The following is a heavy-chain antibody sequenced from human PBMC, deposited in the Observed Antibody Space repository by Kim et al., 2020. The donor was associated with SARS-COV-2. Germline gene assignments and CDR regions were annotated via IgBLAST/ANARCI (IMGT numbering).Heavy chain of an antibody. D-gene: IGHD2-8*01. CDR3: ARSGGKMVDAMSAVDYFDY. CDR2: ISAYNGNT. V-gene: IGHV1-18*04. Sequence: ASVKVSCKASGYTFTSYGISWVRQAPGQGLEWMGWISAYNGNTNYAQKLQGRVTMTTDTSTSTAYMELRSLRSDDTAVYYCARSGGKMVDAMSAVDYFDYWGQGTPVTVSS. CDR1: GYTFTSYG. J-gene: IGHJ4*02.